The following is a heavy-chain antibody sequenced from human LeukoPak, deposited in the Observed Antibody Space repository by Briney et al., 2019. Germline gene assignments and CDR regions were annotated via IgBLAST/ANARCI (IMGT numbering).Heavy chain of an antibody. CDR2: IIPIFGTA. Sequence: SVKVSCKASGGTFSSYAISWVRQAPGQGLEWMGGIIPIFGTANYAQKFQGRVTITTDESTSTAYMELSSLRSEDTAVYYCAREGYYGSGSHDAFDIWGQGTMVTVSS. CDR1: GGTFSSYA. J-gene: IGHJ3*02. CDR3: AREGYYGSGSHDAFDI. D-gene: IGHD3-10*01. V-gene: IGHV1-69*05.